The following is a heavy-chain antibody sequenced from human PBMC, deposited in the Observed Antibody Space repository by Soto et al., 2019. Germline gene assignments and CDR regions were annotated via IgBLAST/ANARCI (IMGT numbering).Heavy chain of an antibody. J-gene: IGHJ5*02. D-gene: IGHD3-3*01. V-gene: IGHV4-39*01. Sequence: SETLSLTCTVSCGSISSSSYYWGWIRQPPGKGLEWIGSIYYSGSTYYNPSLKSRVTISVDTSKNQFSLKLSSVTAADTAVYYCARAEDYDFWSGYSYNWFDPWGQGTLVTVSS. CDR3: ARAEDYDFWSGYSYNWFDP. CDR2: IYYSGST. CDR1: CGSISSSSYY.